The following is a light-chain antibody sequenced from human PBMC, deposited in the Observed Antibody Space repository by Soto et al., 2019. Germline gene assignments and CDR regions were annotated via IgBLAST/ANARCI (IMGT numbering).Light chain of an antibody. Sequence: QSALTQPASVSGSPGQSITISCTGTSSDVGGYNYVSWYQQHPGKAPKLMIYDVSNRPSGVSNRFSGSKSGNTASLTISGLQAEDEADYYCSSYTSSNTLDSHVFGPGTKVTV. V-gene: IGLV2-14*01. J-gene: IGLJ1*01. CDR2: DVS. CDR1: SSDVGGYNY. CDR3: SSYTSSNTLDSHV.